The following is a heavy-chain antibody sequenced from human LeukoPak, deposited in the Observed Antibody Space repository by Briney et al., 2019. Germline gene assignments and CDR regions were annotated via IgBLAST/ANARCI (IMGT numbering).Heavy chain of an antibody. CDR3: ARDWGYYYAFDY. Sequence: ASVKVSCKASGYTFTSYGISWVREAPGQGLEWTGWISAYNGNTNYAQKLQGRVTMTTDTSTSTAYMELRSLRSDDTAVYYCARDWGYYYAFDYWGQGTLVTVSS. V-gene: IGHV1-18*01. D-gene: IGHD3-16*01. J-gene: IGHJ4*02. CDR1: GYTFTSYG. CDR2: ISAYNGNT.